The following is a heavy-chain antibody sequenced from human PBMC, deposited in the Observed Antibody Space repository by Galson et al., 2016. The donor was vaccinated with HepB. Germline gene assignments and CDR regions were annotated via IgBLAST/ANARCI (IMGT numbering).Heavy chain of an antibody. V-gene: IGHV1-18*01. CDR3: VLAVAGNFDY. D-gene: IGHD6-19*01. J-gene: IGHJ4*02. CDR2: ISANTGDT. Sequence: SVKVSCKASGYTFTKYGITWVRQAPGQGLEWMGWISANTGDTNYAQKFQGRVTMSTDTSTTTAFMDLRSLRADDTAVHYCVLAVAGNFDYWGQGTLVTVSS. CDR1: GYTFTKYG.